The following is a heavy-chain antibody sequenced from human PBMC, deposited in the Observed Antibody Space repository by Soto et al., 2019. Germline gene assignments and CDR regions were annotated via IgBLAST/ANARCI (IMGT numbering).Heavy chain of an antibody. CDR2: IYSGGNT. CDR3: AREYCTNGVCWKNWFDP. CDR1: GFTVSSNY. V-gene: IGHV3-53*01. D-gene: IGHD2-8*01. Sequence: GGSLRLSCAASGFTVSSNYMSWVRQAPGKGLEWVSVIYSGGNTYYADSVKGRFTISRDNSKNTLYLQMNSLRAEDTAVYYCAREYCTNGVCWKNWFDPWGQGTLVTVSS. J-gene: IGHJ5*02.